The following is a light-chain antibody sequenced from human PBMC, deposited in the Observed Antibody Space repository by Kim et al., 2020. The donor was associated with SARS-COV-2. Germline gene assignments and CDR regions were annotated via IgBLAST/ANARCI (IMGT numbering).Light chain of an antibody. Sequence: EILLTQSPATLSVSPGERATLSCRASQSVSSNLAWYQQKPGQAPRLIIYAASTRATGIPARFSGSGSGTEFTLTISNLQSEDFTVYHCQQYNNVPYTFGQGTKLEI. CDR2: AAS. J-gene: IGKJ2*01. V-gene: IGKV3-15*01. CDR1: QSVSSN. CDR3: QQYNNVPYT.